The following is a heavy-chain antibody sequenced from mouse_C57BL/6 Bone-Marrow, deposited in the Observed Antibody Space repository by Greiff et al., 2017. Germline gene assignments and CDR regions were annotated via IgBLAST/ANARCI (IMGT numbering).Heavy chain of an antibody. CDR2: ISAGGSYT. CDR3: AREVPDYGSSFYYAIDY. J-gene: IGHJ4*01. D-gene: IGHD1-1*01. CDR1: GFTFSSYA. Sequence: EVQRVESGGGLVKPGGSLKLSCAASGFTFSSYAMSWVRQTPEKRLEWVATISAGGSYTYYPDNVKGRFTISRDNATNNQYLQMSHLKSEDTAMYYCAREVPDYGSSFYYAIDYWGQGTSVTVSS. V-gene: IGHV5-4*01.